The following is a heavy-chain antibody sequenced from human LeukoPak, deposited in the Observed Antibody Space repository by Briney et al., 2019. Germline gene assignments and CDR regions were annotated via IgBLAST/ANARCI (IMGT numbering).Heavy chain of an antibody. CDR1: GFTFSIYA. Sequence: GGSLRLSCAASGFTFSIYAMSWVRQAPGKGLEWVSSISGSGDLTYYAGSVKRRFTISRDNSKHTLYLQMNSLRAEDTAIYYCAKDRPNYYGNNGHYYRRDGDSWGQGTLVTVSS. CDR2: ISGSGDLT. CDR3: AKDRPNYYGNNGHYYRRDGDS. D-gene: IGHD3-22*01. V-gene: IGHV3-23*01. J-gene: IGHJ5*01.